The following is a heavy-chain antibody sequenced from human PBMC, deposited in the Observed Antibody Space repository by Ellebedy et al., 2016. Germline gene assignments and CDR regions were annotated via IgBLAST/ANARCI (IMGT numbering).Heavy chain of an antibody. CDR2: ISYDGANT. V-gene: IGHV3-30-3*01. J-gene: IGHJ4*02. CDR1: GFTFSSFA. D-gene: IGHD3-10*01. Sequence: GESLKISXEVSGFTFSSFAMNWVRQTPGKGLEWVALISYDGANTYYADSVRGRFTISRDNSKNTLVLHMDSLRPNDTAVYFCARDQDYYRSGGIDYWGQGTLVTVSS. CDR3: ARDQDYYRSGGIDY.